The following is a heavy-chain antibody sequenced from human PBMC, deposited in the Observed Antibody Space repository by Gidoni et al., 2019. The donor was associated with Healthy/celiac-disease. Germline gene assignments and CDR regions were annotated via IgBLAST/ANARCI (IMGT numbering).Heavy chain of an antibody. CDR3: ASAYYDFWSGRREYAFDI. CDR1: GFTFSRYW. D-gene: IGHD3-3*01. J-gene: IGHJ3*02. V-gene: IGHV3-7*01. Sequence: EVQLVESGGGLVQPGGSLRLSCAASGFTFSRYWMSWVRQAPGKGLEWVANIKQDGSEKYYVDSVKGRFTISRDNAKNSLYLQMNSLRAEDTAVYYCASAYYDFWSGRREYAFDIWGQGTMVTVSS. CDR2: IKQDGSEK.